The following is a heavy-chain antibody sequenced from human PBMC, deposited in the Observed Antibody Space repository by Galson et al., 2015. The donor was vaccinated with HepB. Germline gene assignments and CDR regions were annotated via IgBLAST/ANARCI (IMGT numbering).Heavy chain of an antibody. Sequence: QSGAEVKKPGESLKISCKGSGYSFTSYWIGWVRQMPGKGLEWMGIIYPGDSDTRYSPSFQGQVTISADKSISTAYLQWSSLKASETAMYYVAGQVYSIMLEPRPLFDYWGQGALVTVSS. CDR2: IYPGDSDT. J-gene: IGHJ4*02. CDR1: GYSFTSYW. D-gene: IGHD1-14*01. V-gene: IGHV5-51*01. CDR3: AGQVYSIMLEPRPLFDY.